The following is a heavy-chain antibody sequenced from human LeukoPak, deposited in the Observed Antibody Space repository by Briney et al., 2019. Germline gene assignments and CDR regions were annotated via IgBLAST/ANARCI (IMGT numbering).Heavy chain of an antibody. V-gene: IGHV4-34*01. D-gene: IGHD6-19*01. J-gene: IGHJ4*02. CDR1: GGSFSGYY. CDR2: INHSGST. Sequence: PSETLSLTCAVYGGSFSGYYWSWIRQPPGKGLEWIGEINHSGSTNYNPSLKSRVTISVDTSKNQFSLKLSSVTAADTAVYYCARGGDGQWLVLYYFDYWGQGTLVTVSS. CDR3: ARGGDGQWLVLYYFDY.